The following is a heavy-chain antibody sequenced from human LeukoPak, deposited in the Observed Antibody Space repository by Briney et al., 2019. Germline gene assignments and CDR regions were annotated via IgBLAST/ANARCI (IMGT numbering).Heavy chain of an antibody. V-gene: IGHV4-30-4*02. J-gene: IGHJ5*02. CDR2: IYYSGRT. CDR1: GSSITSGDYY. D-gene: IGHD6-13*01. Sequence: SETLSLTCTVSGSSITSGDYYWSWIRQPPGEGLEWIGYIYYSGRTDYNPSLKSRVTISIDTSKNQFSLKLSSVTAADTAVYYCARDPTGIAAAGTGWFDPWGQGTLVTVSS. CDR3: ARDPTGIAAAGTGWFDP.